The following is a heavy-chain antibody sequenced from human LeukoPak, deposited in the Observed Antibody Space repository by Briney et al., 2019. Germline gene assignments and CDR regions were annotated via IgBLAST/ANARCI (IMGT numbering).Heavy chain of an antibody. CDR1: GFSFSSYG. D-gene: IGHD3-10*01. V-gene: IGHV3-30*02. J-gene: IGHJ4*02. CDR2: IRYDGSNK. CDR3: ARSSGSYYNLPFDY. Sequence: GGSLRLSCAGSGFSFSSYGMHWVRQAPGKGLEWVAFIRYDGSNKYYADSVKGRFTISRDNSKNTLYLQMNSLRAEDTAVYYCARSSGSYYNLPFDYWGQGTLVTVSS.